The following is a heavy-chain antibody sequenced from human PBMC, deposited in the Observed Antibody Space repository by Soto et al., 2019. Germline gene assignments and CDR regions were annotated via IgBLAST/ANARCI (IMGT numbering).Heavy chain of an antibody. J-gene: IGHJ3*02. D-gene: IGHD6-19*01. Sequence: LRLSCAASGFTFDDYVMHWVRQAPGKGLEWVSGISWNSGSIGYVDSVKGRFTISRDNAKNSLYLQMNSLRAEDTALYYCAKVLYSSGWYIDAFDIWGQGTMVTVSS. CDR3: AKVLYSSGWYIDAFDI. CDR1: GFTFDDYV. CDR2: ISWNSGSI. V-gene: IGHV3-9*01.